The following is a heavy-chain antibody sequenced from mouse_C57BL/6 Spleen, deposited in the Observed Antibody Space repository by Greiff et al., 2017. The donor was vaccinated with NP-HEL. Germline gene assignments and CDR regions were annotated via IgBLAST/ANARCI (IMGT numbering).Heavy chain of an antibody. CDR1: GYSITSGSY. J-gene: IGHJ4*01. CDR2: ISYDGSN. D-gene: IGHD2-5*01. V-gene: IGHV3-6*01. Sequence: ESGPGLVKPSQSLSLPCSVPGYSITSGSYWNWIRPFPGPKLDWMGSISYDGSNNYNPSLKNRISITRDTSKNQLVLKLNSVTTEDTATYYCADSNYVAMDYWGQGTSVTVSS. CDR3: ADSNYVAMDY.